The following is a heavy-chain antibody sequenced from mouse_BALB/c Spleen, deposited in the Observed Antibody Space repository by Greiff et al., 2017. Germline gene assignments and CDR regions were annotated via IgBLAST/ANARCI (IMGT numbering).Heavy chain of an antibody. Sequence: VHLVESGPGLVAPSQSLSITCTVSGFSLTSYGVHWVRQPPGKGLEWLGVIWAGGSTNYNSALMSRLSISKDNSKSQVFLKMNSLQTDDTAMYYCARPSPSYGNGAMDYWGQGTSVTVSS. CDR2: IWAGGST. V-gene: IGHV2-9*02. CDR1: GFSLTSYG. J-gene: IGHJ4*01. D-gene: IGHD2-10*02. CDR3: ARPSPSYGNGAMDY.